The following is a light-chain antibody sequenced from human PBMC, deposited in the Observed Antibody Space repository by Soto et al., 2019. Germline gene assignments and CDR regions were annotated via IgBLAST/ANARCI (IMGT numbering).Light chain of an antibody. CDR2: LGF. V-gene: IGKV2-28*01. CDR1: QSLLHSYGYNY. J-gene: IGKJ1*01. Sequence: DIVMTQSPLSLPVTPGEPASISCRSNQSLLHSYGYNYLDWYLQKPGQSPQLLIYLGFNRASGVTDRFSGSGSGSDFTLKISRVEAEDVGVYYCMQALQTPWTLGQGTKVDIK. CDR3: MQALQTPWT.